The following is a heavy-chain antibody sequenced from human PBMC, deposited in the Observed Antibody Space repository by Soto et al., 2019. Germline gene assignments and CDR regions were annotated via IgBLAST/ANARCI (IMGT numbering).Heavy chain of an antibody. V-gene: IGHV4-30-4*01. CDR2: IHHSGST. CDR1: GGSISSGENF. CDR3: ARDTGTYHYYVDD. J-gene: IGHJ4*02. D-gene: IGHD1-26*01. Sequence: SETLSLTCTVSGGSISSGENFWNWIRQSPGKGLEWIGYIHHSGSTYYNQSLKSRLTISVDTSKNQISLTLNSVTAADTAVYYCARDTGTYHYYVDDWGQGTRVSVAS.